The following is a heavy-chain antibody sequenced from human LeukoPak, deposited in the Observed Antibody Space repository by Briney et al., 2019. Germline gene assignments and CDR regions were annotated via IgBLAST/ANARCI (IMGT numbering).Heavy chain of an antibody. Sequence: PSETLSHTCAVSGGSISSGGYSWSWIRQPPGKGLEWIGYIYHSGSTYYNPSLKSRVTISVDRSKNQFSLKLSSVTAADTAVYYCARVSGYDLRTYYFDYWGQGTLVTVSS. CDR2: IYHSGST. CDR1: GGSISSGGYS. J-gene: IGHJ4*02. CDR3: ARVSGYDLRTYYFDY. V-gene: IGHV4-30-2*01. D-gene: IGHD5-12*01.